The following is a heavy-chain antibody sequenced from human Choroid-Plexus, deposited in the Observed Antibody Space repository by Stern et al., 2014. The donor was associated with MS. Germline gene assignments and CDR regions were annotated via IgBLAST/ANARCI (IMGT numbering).Heavy chain of an antibody. CDR1: GFTFGSCA. CDR3: AKDRHYLTYFFDH. CDR2: VSYDGNNK. V-gene: IGHV3-30*18. J-gene: IGHJ5*02. Sequence: VQLVESGGGVVQPGRPLRLSCVASGFTFGSCAMHWVRQAPGKGLEWVAGVSYDGNNKYYADSVKDRFTISRDNSQNTLYMQMSSLRPEDTAVYYCAKDRHYLTYFFDHWGQGSLVTVSS. D-gene: IGHD2/OR15-2a*01.